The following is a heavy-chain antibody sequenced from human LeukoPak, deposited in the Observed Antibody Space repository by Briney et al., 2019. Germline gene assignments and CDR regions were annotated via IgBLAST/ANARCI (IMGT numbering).Heavy chain of an antibody. V-gene: IGHV4-34*01. D-gene: IGHD5-12*01. Sequence: PSETLSLTCAVYGGSFSGYYWSWIRQPPGEGLEWIGEVTHTGGTNYNPSLKSRVTISLDTFKNQFSLKLTSVTAADTAVFYCARLDIGDSGNPNWLDPWGQGTLVTVSS. J-gene: IGHJ5*02. CDR2: VTHTGGT. CDR1: GGSFSGYY. CDR3: ARLDIGDSGNPNWLDP.